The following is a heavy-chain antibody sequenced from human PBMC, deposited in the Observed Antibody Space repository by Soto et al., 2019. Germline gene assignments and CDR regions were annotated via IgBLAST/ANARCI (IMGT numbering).Heavy chain of an antibody. D-gene: IGHD2-21*02. CDR1: GGSFSGYY. CDR2: INHSGST. Sequence: SETLSLTCAVYGGSFSGYYWSWIRQPPGKGLEWIGEINHSGSTNYNPSLKSRVTISVDTSKNQFSLKLSSVTAADTAVYYCARGHGLAVTTVREYYYYMDVWGKGTTVTVSS. J-gene: IGHJ6*03. V-gene: IGHV4-34*01. CDR3: ARGHGLAVTTVREYYYYMDV.